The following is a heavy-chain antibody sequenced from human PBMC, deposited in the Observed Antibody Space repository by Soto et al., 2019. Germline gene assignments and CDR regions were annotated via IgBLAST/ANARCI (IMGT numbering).Heavy chain of an antibody. D-gene: IGHD4-17*01. J-gene: IGHJ4*02. CDR2: ISGSGGST. Sequence: EVQLWESGGGLVQPGGSLRLSCAASGSTLSSYAMSWVRQAPGKGLEWVSAISGSGGSTYYADSVKGRFTISRDNSKNTLYLQMNSLRAEDTAVYYCAKDRDYGDYPNDFDYWGQGTLVTVSS. CDR3: AKDRDYGDYPNDFDY. CDR1: GSTLSSYA. V-gene: IGHV3-23*01.